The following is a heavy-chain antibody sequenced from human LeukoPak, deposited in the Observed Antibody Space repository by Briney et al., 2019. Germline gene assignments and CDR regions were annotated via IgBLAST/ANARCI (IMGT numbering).Heavy chain of an antibody. J-gene: IGHJ5*02. D-gene: IGHD1-26*01. CDR1: GYPFTDYG. CDR2: ISAYNGNT. CDR3: ARRFKQDVLGTTMGWFDP. Sequence: ASVKVSCKASGYPFTDYGIGWVRQAPGQGPEWMGWISAYNGNTNYAQKIQGRVTMTTDPSTSTVYMELKSLRFDDTAVYYCARRFKQDVLGTTMGWFDPWGQGTLITVSS. V-gene: IGHV1-18*01.